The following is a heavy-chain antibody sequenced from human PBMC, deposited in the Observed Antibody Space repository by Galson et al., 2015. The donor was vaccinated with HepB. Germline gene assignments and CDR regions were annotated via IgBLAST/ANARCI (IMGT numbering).Heavy chain of an antibody. V-gene: IGHV1-18*01. CDR2: ISAYNGYT. CDR1: GYTFHTYD. J-gene: IGHJ4*02. D-gene: IGHD1-26*01. CDR3: VRDSHWERGDY. Sequence: SVKVSCKASGYTFHTYDIMWVRQAPGQGLEWMGWISAYNGYTNYAQKLQGRVTMTTDMSTSTAYMELRSLRSDDTAVYYCVRDSHWERGDYWGQGTLVTVSS.